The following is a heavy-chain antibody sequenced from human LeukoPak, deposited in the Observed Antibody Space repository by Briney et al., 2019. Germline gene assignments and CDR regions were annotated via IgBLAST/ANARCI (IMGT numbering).Heavy chain of an antibody. V-gene: IGHV3-53*01. CDR1: GFTVSGNY. CDR2: IYSGGNS. J-gene: IGHJ4*02. CDR3: ARVGYSSDFDY. Sequence: PGGSLRLSCAASGFTVSGNYMSWVRQAPGKGLEWVSVIYSGGNSYYADSVKGRFTISRDNSKNTLYLQMSSLRGEDTAVYYCARVGYSSDFDYWGQGTLVTVSS. D-gene: IGHD5-18*01.